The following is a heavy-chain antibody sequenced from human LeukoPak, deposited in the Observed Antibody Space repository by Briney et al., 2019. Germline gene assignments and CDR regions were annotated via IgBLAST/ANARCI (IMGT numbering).Heavy chain of an antibody. D-gene: IGHD1-14*01. Sequence: SETLSLTCTVSGGSISNYFWSWIRQPPGKGLEWIGYIYYSGSTDHNPSLESRVTISVDASKNQFSLRLSSVTAADTAVYYCARGYPYYYYGMDVWGQGTTVTVSS. CDR3: ARGYPYYYYGMDV. CDR2: IYYSGST. J-gene: IGHJ6*02. CDR1: GGSISNYF. V-gene: IGHV4-59*12.